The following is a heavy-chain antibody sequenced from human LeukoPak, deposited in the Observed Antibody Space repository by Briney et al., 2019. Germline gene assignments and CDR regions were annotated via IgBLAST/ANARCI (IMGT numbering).Heavy chain of an antibody. D-gene: IGHD1/OR15-1a*01. CDR3: ARDGARTYYFEN. J-gene: IGHJ4*02. CDR1: GFIVSSNY. CDR2: ISRSSSYI. V-gene: IGHV3-21*01. Sequence: GGSLRLSCAASGFIVSSNYMSWVRQAPGKGLEWVSSISRSSSYIYYADSVKGRFTISRDNANNSLYLHMDNLRAEDTAVYYCARDGARTYYFENCGEGTQVTVSS.